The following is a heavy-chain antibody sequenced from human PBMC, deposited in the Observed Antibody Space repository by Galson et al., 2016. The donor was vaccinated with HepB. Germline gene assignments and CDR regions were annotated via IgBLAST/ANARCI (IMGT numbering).Heavy chain of an antibody. Sequence: SETLSLTCTVSGDSISNYSWSWIRQPPGKGLEWIGYIFYSGSTNYNPSLKGRITISADTPKNQFSLRLRSVTAADTAVYYCARDRGDLNNGAFGWFDAWCQGTLVTVSA. D-gene: IGHD1/OR15-1a*01. V-gene: IGHV4-59*01. CDR3: ARDRGDLNNGAFGWFDA. J-gene: IGHJ5*02. CDR2: IFYSGST. CDR1: GDSISNYS.